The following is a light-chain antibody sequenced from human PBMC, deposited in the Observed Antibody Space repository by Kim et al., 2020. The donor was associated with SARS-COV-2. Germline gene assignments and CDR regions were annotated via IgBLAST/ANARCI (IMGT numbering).Light chain of an antibody. Sequence: IQLTQSPSSLSASIGDRVTITCRASQGISSYLAWYQQKPGGAPKLLIYAASTLQSGVPPRFSGSGSGTYFTLTVASLQPEDFATYYCQHLNSYPPAFGGGAKVDIK. CDR1: QGISSY. CDR3: QHLNSYPPA. CDR2: AAS. V-gene: IGKV1-9*01. J-gene: IGKJ4*01.